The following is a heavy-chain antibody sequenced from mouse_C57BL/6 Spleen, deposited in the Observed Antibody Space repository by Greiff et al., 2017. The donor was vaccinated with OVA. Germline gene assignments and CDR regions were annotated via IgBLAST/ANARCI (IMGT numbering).Heavy chain of an antibody. J-gene: IGHJ2*01. CDR2: INPSSGYT. CDR3: AYDHDGEPFDY. CDR1: GYTFTSYW. D-gene: IGHD2-4*01. Sequence: QVQLKESGAELAKPGASVNLSCKASGYTFTSYWMHWVKQRPGQGLEWIGYINPSSGYTKYNQKFKDKATLTADKSSSTAYMQLSSLTYEDSAVYYCAYDHDGEPFDYWGQGTTLTVSS. V-gene: IGHV1-7*01.